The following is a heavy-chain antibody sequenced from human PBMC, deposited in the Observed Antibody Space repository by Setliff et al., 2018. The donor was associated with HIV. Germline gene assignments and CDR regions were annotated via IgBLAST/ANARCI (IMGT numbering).Heavy chain of an antibody. CDR3: ATLPAAIVATTYYFDY. Sequence: GGSLRLSCAASGLIFSSYWMTWVRQAPGKGLEWVSSIITSSSYTYYADSVRGRSIISRDNAKNSLYLQMNSLRAEDTAVYCCATLPAAIVATTYYFDYWGQGTLVTVSS. CDR2: IITSSSYT. CDR1: GLIFSSYW. J-gene: IGHJ4*02. D-gene: IGHD5-12*01. V-gene: IGHV3-21*06.